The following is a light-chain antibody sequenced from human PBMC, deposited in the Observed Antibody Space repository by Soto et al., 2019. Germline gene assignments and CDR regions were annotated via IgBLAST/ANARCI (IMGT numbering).Light chain of an antibody. CDR3: QQYNKWPWT. V-gene: IGKV3-15*01. CDR2: GAS. J-gene: IGKJ1*01. Sequence: EIVMTQSPATLSVSPGERATLSCRASQSVSSDLAWYQQKPGQAPRLLTYGASTRATGIPARFSGSGSGTEFTLTISSLQYEDFEVYYCQQYNKWPWTLGQGTKVDIK. CDR1: QSVSSD.